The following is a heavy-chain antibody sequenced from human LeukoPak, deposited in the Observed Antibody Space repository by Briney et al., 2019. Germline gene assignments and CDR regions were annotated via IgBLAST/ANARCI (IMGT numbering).Heavy chain of an antibody. CDR3: ARGPSPFIAVAGANFDY. D-gene: IGHD6-19*01. Sequence: GESQKISCKGSGYSFTSYWIGWVRQMPGKGLEWMGIIYPGDSDTRYSPSFQGQVTISADKSISTAYLQWSSLKASDTAMYYCARGPSPFIAVAGANFDYWGQGTLVTVSS. CDR2: IYPGDSDT. CDR1: GYSFTSYW. V-gene: IGHV5-51*01. J-gene: IGHJ4*02.